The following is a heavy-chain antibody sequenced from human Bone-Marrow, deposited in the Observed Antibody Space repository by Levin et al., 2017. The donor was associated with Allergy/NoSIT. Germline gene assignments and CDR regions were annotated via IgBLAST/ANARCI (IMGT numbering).Heavy chain of an antibody. CDR1: GGTFSSYA. CDR2: IIPIFGTA. CDR3: ARVPAVHPGWFDP. V-gene: IGHV1-69*13. Sequence: SVKVSCKASGGTFSSYAISWVRQAPGQGLEWMGGIIPIFGTANYAQKFQGRVTITADESTSTAYMELSSLRSEDTAVYYCARVPAVHPGWFDPWGQGTLVTVSS. D-gene: IGHD2-2*01. J-gene: IGHJ5*02.